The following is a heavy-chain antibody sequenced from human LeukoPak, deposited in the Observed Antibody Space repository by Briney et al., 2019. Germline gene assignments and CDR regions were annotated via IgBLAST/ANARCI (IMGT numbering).Heavy chain of an antibody. CDR1: GFTFSSYA. CDR2: ITATGSRT. CDR3: ATSMGGGNIDY. V-gene: IGHV3-23*01. D-gene: IGHD3-16*01. J-gene: IGHJ4*02. Sequence: GGSLRLSCAVSGFTFSSYAMSWVRQAPGKGLEWVSGITATGSRTYYADSVKGRFTISRDSSKNTLYLQLNSLRADDTAVYYCATSMGGGNIDYWGQGALVTVSS.